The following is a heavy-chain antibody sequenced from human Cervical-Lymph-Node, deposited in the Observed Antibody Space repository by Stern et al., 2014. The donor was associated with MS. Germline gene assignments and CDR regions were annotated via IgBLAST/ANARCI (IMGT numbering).Heavy chain of an antibody. CDR3: GRSASEIDY. Sequence: VHLVESGGALVKPGGSLRLSCAASGFTFSDYYMTWIRQAPGKGLEWVSYISDSSSSTNYADSVKGRFTISRDNAKNSLYLQMNSLRAEDTAVYYCGRSASEIDYWGQGTRVTVSS. V-gene: IGHV3-11*06. CDR2: ISDSSSST. D-gene: IGHD2-2*01. CDR1: GFTFSDYY. J-gene: IGHJ4*02.